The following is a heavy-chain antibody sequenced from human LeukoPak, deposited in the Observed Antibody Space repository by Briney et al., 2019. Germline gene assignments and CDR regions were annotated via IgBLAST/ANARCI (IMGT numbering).Heavy chain of an antibody. CDR3: AKDNRVVVVAATSGAFDI. CDR1: GFTFSTYA. Sequence: GGSLRLSCAASGFTFSTYAMSWVRQAPGKGLKWVSTFSGTDGSTFYADSVQGRFTISRDNSKNTLYLQMNSLRAEDTAVYYCAKDNRVVVVAATSGAFDIWGQGTMVTVSS. V-gene: IGHV3-23*01. J-gene: IGHJ3*02. CDR2: FSGTDGST. D-gene: IGHD2-15*01.